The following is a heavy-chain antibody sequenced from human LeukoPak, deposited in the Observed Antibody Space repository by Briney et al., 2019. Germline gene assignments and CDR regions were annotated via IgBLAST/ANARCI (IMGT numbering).Heavy chain of an antibody. Sequence: GGSLRLSCATSGFSFSSYAFYWIRQAPGKGLEWLTLISYDGNDKYYAGSVKGRFSISRDNSKSMVFLQMNSLRPEDTAVYFCAVLTTLHIAVRPGDEYMDVWGKGTTVTVSS. D-gene: IGHD3-10*01. CDR3: AVLTTLHIAVRPGDEYMDV. CDR2: ISYDGNDK. CDR1: GFSFSSYA. J-gene: IGHJ6*03. V-gene: IGHV3-30*04.